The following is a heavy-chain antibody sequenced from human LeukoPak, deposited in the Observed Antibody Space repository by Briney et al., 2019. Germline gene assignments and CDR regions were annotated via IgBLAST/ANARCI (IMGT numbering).Heavy chain of an antibody. V-gene: IGHV1-2*02. CDR3: ARDPLCSGTSCYPPQPPTN. D-gene: IGHD2-2*01. CDR1: GYTFTGYY. J-gene: IGHJ4*02. Sequence: ASVKVSCKASGYTFTGYYMHWVRQAPGQGLEWMGWINPNSGGTNYAQKFQGRVTMTRDTSISTAYMELSRLRSDDTAVYYCARDPLCSGTSCYPPQPPTNWGQGTLVTVSS. CDR2: INPNSGGT.